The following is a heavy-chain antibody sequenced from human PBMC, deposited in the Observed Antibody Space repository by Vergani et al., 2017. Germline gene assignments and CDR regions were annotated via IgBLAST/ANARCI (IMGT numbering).Heavy chain of an antibody. J-gene: IGHJ4*02. CDR1: GYTLTELS. CDR2: INPSGGST. CDR3: ARGPLYYYDSSGYRHYFDY. V-gene: IGHV1-46*03. D-gene: IGHD3-22*01. Sequence: QVQLVQSGAEVKKPGASVKVSCKVSGYTLTELSMHWVRQAPGKGLEWMGIINPSGGSTSYAQKFQGRVTMTRDTSTSTVYMELSSLRSEDTAVYYCARGPLYYYDSSGYRHYFDYWGQGTLVTVSS.